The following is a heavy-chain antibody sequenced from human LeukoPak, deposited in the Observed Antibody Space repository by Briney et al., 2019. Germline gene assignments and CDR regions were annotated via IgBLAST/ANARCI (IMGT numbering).Heavy chain of an antibody. V-gene: IGHV3-15*01. Sequence: GGSLRLSCAASGFTFSNAWMSWVRQAPGKGLEWVGRIKSKTDGGTTDYAAPVKGRFTISIDDSKNTLYLQMNSLKTEDTAVYYCTTDLPLLRYFDWLLPYYGMDVWGQGTTVTVSS. D-gene: IGHD3-9*01. CDR1: GFTFSNAW. CDR3: TTDLPLLRYFDWLLPYYGMDV. J-gene: IGHJ6*02. CDR2: IKSKTDGGTT.